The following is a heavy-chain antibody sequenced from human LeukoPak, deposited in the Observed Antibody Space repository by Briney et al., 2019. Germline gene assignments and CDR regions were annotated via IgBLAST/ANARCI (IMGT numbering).Heavy chain of an antibody. D-gene: IGHD5-12*01. V-gene: IGHV3-30*18. Sequence: PGGCLRLSCAASGFTFSSYGMHWVRQAPGKGLEWVAVISYDGSNKYYADSVKGRFTISRDNSKNSLYLQMNSLRAEDTAVYYCAKGGGYDYSIFDYWGQGTLVTV. J-gene: IGHJ4*02. CDR3: AKGGGYDYSIFDY. CDR1: GFTFSSYG. CDR2: ISYDGSNK.